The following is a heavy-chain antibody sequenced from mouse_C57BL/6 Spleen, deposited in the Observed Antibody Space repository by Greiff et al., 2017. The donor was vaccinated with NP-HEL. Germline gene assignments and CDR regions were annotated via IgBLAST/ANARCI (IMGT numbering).Heavy chain of an antibody. Sequence: QVQLQQPGAELVKPGASVKLSCKASGYTFTSYWMHWVKQRPGQGLEWIGEIDPSDSYTNYNQKFKGKSTLTVDKSSSTAYMQLSSLTSEDSAVYYCARGSSGSSFAYWGQGTLVTVSA. CDR2: IDPSDSYT. V-gene: IGHV1-69*01. CDR3: ARGSSGSSFAY. CDR1: GYTFTSYW. D-gene: IGHD3-2*02. J-gene: IGHJ3*01.